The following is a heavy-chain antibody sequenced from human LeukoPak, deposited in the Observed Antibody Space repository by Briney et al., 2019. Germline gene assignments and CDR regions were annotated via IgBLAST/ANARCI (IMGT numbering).Heavy chain of an antibody. CDR3: ARSNPAYDY. J-gene: IGHJ4*02. CDR1: GFTFSSYW. V-gene: IGHV3-74*01. CDR2: INPGGSSI. Sequence: PGRSLRLSCAASGFTFSSYWMHWVRQVPGKGLVWVARINPGGSSITYADSVKGRFTISRDNAKNTLYLQMDSLGAEDTGVYYCARSNPAYDYWGQGTLVTVSS.